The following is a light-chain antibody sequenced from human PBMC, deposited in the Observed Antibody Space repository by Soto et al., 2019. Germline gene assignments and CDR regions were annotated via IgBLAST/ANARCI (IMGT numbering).Light chain of an antibody. CDR2: DTS. J-gene: IGKJ4*01. CDR3: QQRSNWPPET. Sequence: EFVLTQSPGTLSLSPGERATLSCRASQSLTNSFIAWYQQRPGQAPRLLIYDTSSRASGIPDRFSGSGSGTEFTLTISSLQSEDFAVYYCQQRSNWPPETFGGGTKVDIK. V-gene: IGKV3D-20*02. CDR1: QSLTNSF.